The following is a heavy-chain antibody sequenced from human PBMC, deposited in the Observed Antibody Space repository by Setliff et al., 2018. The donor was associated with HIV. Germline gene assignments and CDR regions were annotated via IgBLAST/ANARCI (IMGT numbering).Heavy chain of an antibody. Sequence: PSETLSLTCSISGATIHFHFWSWIRQPPEKGLEWIGYVDYSGDSEYNPSLQSRATISRDPSKSQVSLTLNSATAADTAVYYCTRGPGGTVPKPLEAFDVWGRGAVVTVSS. CDR1: GATIHFHF. V-gene: IGHV4-59*11. J-gene: IGHJ3*01. CDR2: VDYSGDS. D-gene: IGHD1-7*01. CDR3: TRGPGGTVPKPLEAFDV.